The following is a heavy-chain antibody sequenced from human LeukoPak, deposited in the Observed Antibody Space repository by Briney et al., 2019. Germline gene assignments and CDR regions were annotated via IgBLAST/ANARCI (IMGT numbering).Heavy chain of an antibody. CDR1: GFTFSSYA. D-gene: IGHD5-24*01. Sequence: PGGSVRLSCAASGFTFSSYAMSWVRQAPGKWLEWVSAISGSGGSTYYADSVKGRFTISRDNSKNTLYLQMNSLRAEDTAVYYCAKRQMAKKTFDYSGQGTLVTVSS. CDR3: AKRQMAKKTFDY. V-gene: IGHV3-23*01. CDR2: ISGSGGST. J-gene: IGHJ4*02.